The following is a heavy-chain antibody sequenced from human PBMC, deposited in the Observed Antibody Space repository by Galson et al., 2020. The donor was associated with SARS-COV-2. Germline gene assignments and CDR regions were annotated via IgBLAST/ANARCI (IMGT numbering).Heavy chain of an antibody. CDR3: VRWGWSSSSWYGSTSNWFAP. CDR1: GDSVSSNT. D-gene: IGHD6-13*01. V-gene: IGHV6-1*01. Sequence: SQTLSLTCAISGDSVSSNTWNWVRQSPSRGLEWLGRTYYRSKWYNDYAVFVKSRITINPDTSKNQFSLQLSSVTPEDTAIYYCVRWGWSSSSWYGSTSNWFAPWGQGTLVTVSS. CDR2: TYYRSKWYN. J-gene: IGHJ5*02.